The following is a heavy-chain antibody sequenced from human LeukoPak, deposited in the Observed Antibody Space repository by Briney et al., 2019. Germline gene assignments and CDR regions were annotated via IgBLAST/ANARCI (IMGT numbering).Heavy chain of an antibody. CDR1: GYSVSSGYY. J-gene: IGHJ4*02. V-gene: IGHV4-38-2*02. CDR2: IYHSGST. D-gene: IGHD1-20*01. Sequence: ASETLSLTCTVSGYSVSSGYYWGWIRQPPGKGLEWIGNIYHSGSTYYNPSLKSRVTISLDTSNNQFSLKLSSVTAADTAVYYCARDRGKCNWKIDSWDQGTLVTVSS. CDR3: ARDRGKCNWKIDS.